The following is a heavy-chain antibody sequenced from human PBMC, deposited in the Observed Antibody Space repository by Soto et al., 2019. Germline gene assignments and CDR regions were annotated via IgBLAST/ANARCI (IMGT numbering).Heavy chain of an antibody. D-gene: IGHD6-13*01. J-gene: IGHJ4*02. CDR3: ARGVGRSSWTSFDS. V-gene: IGHV4-4*07. Sequence: PEPLSLTGTVSVGSISSDYWSWIREPAGKGLEWIGRIYTSENTHYNPSLRSRVSMSLDTSKNQLSLNLSSVTAADTAVYYCARGVGRSSWTSFDSWGQGTLVTVSS. CDR1: VGSISSDY. CDR2: IYTSENT.